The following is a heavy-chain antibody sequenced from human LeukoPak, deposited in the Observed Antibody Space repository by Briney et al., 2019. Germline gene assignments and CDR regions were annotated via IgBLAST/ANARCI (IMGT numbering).Heavy chain of an antibody. V-gene: IGHV3-30*01. Sequence: DSVEGRFTISRDNSKNTLYLQMNSLRAEDTAVYYCARDYYDSSGYYGYWGQGTLVTVSS. D-gene: IGHD3-22*01. CDR3: ARDYYDSSGYYGY. J-gene: IGHJ4*02.